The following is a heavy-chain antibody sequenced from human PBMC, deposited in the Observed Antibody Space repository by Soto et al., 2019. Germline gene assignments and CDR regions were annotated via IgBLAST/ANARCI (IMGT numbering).Heavy chain of an antibody. Sequence: QVQLVESGGGVVQPGRSLRLSCAASGFIFSNYGMNWVRQAPGKGLEWVAVIWYDGSNKYYADSVKGRFTISRDNSKNTLYLQMNSLRAEDTAVYYCAREKSNTLDYWGQGTLVTVSS. J-gene: IGHJ4*02. CDR3: AREKSNTLDY. V-gene: IGHV3-33*01. CDR2: IWYDGSNK. CDR1: GFIFSNYG.